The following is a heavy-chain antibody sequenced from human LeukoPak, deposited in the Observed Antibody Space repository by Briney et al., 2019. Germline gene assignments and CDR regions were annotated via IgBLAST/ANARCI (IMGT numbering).Heavy chain of an antibody. J-gene: IGHJ5*02. CDR3: ARDYYGSGSYYEHTPFDP. CDR1: GYTFTSYG. V-gene: IGHV1-18*01. Sequence: ASVKVSCKASGYTFTSYGISWVRQAPGQGLEWMGWISAYNGNTNYAQKFQGRVTITADKSTSTAYMELSSLRSEDTAVYYCARDYYGSGSYYEHTPFDPWGQGTLVTVSS. CDR2: ISAYNGNT. D-gene: IGHD3-10*01.